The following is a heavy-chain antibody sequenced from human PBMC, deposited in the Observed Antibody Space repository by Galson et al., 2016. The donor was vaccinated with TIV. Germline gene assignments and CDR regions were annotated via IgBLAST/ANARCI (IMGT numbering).Heavy chain of an antibody. J-gene: IGHJ5*02. Sequence: SVKVSCKASGGIFRSDAISWVRQAPGQGLEWMGRIIAIFGTANYAQTFQGRVTITADESTNTVYLELSSLTSEDTAMYYCARLPSYYGSGNHWFDPWGQGTLVTVSS. V-gene: IGHV1-69*13. CDR2: IIAIFGTA. D-gene: IGHD3-10*01. CDR1: GGIFRSDA. CDR3: ARLPSYYGSGNHWFDP.